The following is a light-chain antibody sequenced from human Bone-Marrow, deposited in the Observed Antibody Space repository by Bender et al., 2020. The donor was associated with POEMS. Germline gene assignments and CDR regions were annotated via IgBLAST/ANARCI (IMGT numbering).Light chain of an antibody. J-gene: IGLJ2*01. CDR2: EVS. V-gene: IGLV2-8*01. Sequence: QSALTQPPSASGSPGQSVTISCTGTSSDVGDYTYVSWYQQHPGKAPKLMIYEVSKRPSGVPDRFAGSKSGNTASLTISGLQAEDEADYHCCSYAGSSTFVLFGGGTKLTVL. CDR1: SSDVGDYTY. CDR3: CSYAGSSTFVL.